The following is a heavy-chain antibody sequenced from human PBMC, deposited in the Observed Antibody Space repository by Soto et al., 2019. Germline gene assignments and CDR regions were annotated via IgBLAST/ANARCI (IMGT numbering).Heavy chain of an antibody. CDR2: IYYSGST. D-gene: IGHD2-15*01. CDR3: ARHLTYCSAGSCYSDFPYYGMDV. J-gene: IGHJ6*02. CDR1: GGSIISGDYY. V-gene: IGHV4-39*01. Sequence: SETLSLTCTVSGGSIISGDYYWSWIRQPPGKGLEWIGYIYYSGSTYYNPSLKIRVTISVDTSKNQFSLKLSSVTAADTAVYYCARHLTYCSAGSCYSDFPYYGMDVWGQGTTVTVSS.